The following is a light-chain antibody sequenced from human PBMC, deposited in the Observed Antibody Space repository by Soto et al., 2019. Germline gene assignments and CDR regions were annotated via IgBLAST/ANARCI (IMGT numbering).Light chain of an antibody. CDR1: QSISSY. Sequence: DIQMTQSPSSLSASVGDRVTITCRASQSISSYLNWYQQKPGKAPKLLLYAASSLQSGVPSRFSGSGSGTDFTLTISSLQPEDFATYYCQQSYSTPFSFGHGTRLEIK. J-gene: IGKJ5*01. CDR2: AAS. CDR3: QQSYSTPFS. V-gene: IGKV1-39*01.